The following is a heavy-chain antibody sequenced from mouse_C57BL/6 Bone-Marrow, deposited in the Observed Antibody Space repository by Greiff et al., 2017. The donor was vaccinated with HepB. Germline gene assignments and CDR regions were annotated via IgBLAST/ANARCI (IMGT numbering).Heavy chain of an antibody. J-gene: IGHJ2*01. D-gene: IGHD2-3*01. CDR1: GFTFSDYY. CDR2: ISNGGGST. CDR3: ARQGGYYAYYFDY. V-gene: IGHV5-12*01. Sequence: DVMLVESGGGLVQPGGSLKLSCAASGFTFSDYYMYWVRQTPEKRLEWVAYISNGGGSTYYPDTVKGRFTISRDNAKNTLYLQMSRLKSEDTAMYYCARQGGYYAYYFDYWGQGTTLTVSS.